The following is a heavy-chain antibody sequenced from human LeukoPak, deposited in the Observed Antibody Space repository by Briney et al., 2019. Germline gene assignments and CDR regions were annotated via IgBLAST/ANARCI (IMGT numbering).Heavy chain of an antibody. Sequence: SQTLSLTCAISGDSVSSSSAAWNWIRQSPSRDLEWLGRTYYKSKWYNDYAVSVKSRITINPDTSKNQFSLQLNSVTPEDTAVYYCARDYYDSSGYSHYDYWAREPWSPSPQ. CDR3: ARDYYDSSGYSHYDY. CDR2: TYYKSKWYN. V-gene: IGHV6-1*01. CDR1: GDSVSSSSAA. J-gene: IGHJ4*02. D-gene: IGHD3-22*01.